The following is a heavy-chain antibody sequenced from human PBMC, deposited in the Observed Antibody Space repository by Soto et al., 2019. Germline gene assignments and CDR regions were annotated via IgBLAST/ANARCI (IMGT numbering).Heavy chain of an antibody. CDR3: ARGNLCFDFDS. J-gene: IGHJ4*02. CDR1: GFNFGFFG. Sequence: QIQLVESGGDVVQPGRSLRLSCAASGFNFGFFGMHWVRQAPGKGLEWGAFISGDGINTHYADSVRGRFTLSRDYSKKTMYLQLDTLREDDTALYYCARGNLCFDFDSWGQGTLVTVSS. V-gene: IGHV3-30*03. CDR2: ISGDGINT.